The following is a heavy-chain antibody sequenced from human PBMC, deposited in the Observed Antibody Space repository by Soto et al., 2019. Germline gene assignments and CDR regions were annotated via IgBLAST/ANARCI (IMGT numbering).Heavy chain of an antibody. CDR1: GFTFSNAG. Sequence: EVQLVESGGGLVKPGGSLRLSCAASGFTFSNAGMSWVRQAPGKGLEWVARIKSKTDGAQTDYAAPVKGRLTISRDDSNNTLFLQMSNLNTEDTGVYYCTTWSWTTIAPTAYWGQGTLVTVSS. V-gene: IGHV3-15*01. CDR3: TTWSWTTIAPTAY. CDR2: IKSKTDGAQT. D-gene: IGHD6-13*01. J-gene: IGHJ4*02.